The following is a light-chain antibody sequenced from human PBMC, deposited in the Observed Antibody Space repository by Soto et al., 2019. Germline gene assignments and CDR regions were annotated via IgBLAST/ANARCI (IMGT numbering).Light chain of an antibody. CDR2: DVR. J-gene: IGLJ1*01. CDR3: SSYAGNSNFV. Sequence: QSVLTQPPSASGSPGQSVTISCTGTSSDVGGYNFVSWYQQSPGKAPKLIIYDVRKRPSGVPDRFSGSKSGNTASLTVSGLQADDEADYYCSSYAGNSNFVFGPGTKLTVL. V-gene: IGLV2-8*01. CDR1: SSDVGGYNF.